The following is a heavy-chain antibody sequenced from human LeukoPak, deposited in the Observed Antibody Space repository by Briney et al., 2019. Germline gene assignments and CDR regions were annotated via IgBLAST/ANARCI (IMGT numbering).Heavy chain of an antibody. Sequence: PSETLSLTCSVSSYSISSGYYWGWIRQSPGQGLEWVSVIYNGGSTYYADSLKGRFTISRDNSKITLYIQMNTLRAEDTAVYYCARAKPKNMVRGLIMRRESRYYFDYWGQGTLVTVSS. CDR1: SYSISSGYY. CDR3: ARAKPKNMVRGLIMRRESRYYFDY. V-gene: IGHV3-53*01. J-gene: IGHJ4*02. CDR2: IYNGGST. D-gene: IGHD3-10*01.